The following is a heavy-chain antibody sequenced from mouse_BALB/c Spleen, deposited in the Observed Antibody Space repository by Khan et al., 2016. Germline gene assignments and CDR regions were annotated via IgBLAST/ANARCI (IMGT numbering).Heavy chain of an antibody. CDR2: ISTYYGDT. D-gene: IGHD1-3*01. CDR3: AREGLKDDYAMDY. V-gene: IGHV1S137*01. Sequence: GAELVWPGVSVKISCKGSGYTFTDYSIHWVKQSHAKSLEWIGVISTYYGDTTYNQKFEGKATMTVDKSSSTAYLELASLPSEDSAIYYCAREGLKDDYAMDYWGQGTSVNVSS. CDR1: GYTFTDYS. J-gene: IGHJ4*01.